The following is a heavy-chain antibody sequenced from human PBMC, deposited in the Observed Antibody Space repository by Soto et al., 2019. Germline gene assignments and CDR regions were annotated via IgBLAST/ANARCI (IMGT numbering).Heavy chain of an antibody. CDR1: GYSFTSYW. V-gene: IGHV5-51*01. CDR3: ARQYCGGDCSTLDYYGMDV. CDR2: IYPGDSDT. D-gene: IGHD2-21*02. J-gene: IGHJ6*02. Sequence: GESLKISCKGSGYSFTSYWIGWVRQMPGKVLEWMGIIYPGDSDTRYSPSFQGQVTISADKSISTAYLQWSSLKASDTAMYYCARQYCGGDCSTLDYYGMDVWGQGXTVTVYS.